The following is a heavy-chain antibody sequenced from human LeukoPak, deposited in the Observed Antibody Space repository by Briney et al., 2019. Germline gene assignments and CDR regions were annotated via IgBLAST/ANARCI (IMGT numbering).Heavy chain of an antibody. Sequence: ASVRVSCKASGYTFTGYHMHWVRQAPGQELEWMGRINPNSGDTNYAQKFQGRVTMTRDTSINTAYMELSRLTSDDTAVYYCARGYYPLAVAGAYRNYLDYWGQGSLVTVSS. CDR3: ARGYYPLAVAGAYRNYLDY. J-gene: IGHJ4*02. CDR1: GYTFTGYH. V-gene: IGHV1-2*06. CDR2: INPNSGDT. D-gene: IGHD6-19*01.